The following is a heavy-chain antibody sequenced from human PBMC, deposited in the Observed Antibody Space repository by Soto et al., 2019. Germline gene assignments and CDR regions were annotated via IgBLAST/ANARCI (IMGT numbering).Heavy chain of an antibody. J-gene: IGHJ6*02. CDR2: INPSGGST. Sequence: QVQLVQSGAEVKKPGASVKVSCKASGYTFTSYYIPWVRQAPGQGLEWMGIINPSGGSTSYEQKFQGRVTMTRDTSTSTVYMELSSLRSEDTAVYYCAREVIMSYGSGIKYYYCYGMDVWGQGTTVTVSS. CDR3: AREVIMSYGSGIKYYYCYGMDV. D-gene: IGHD3-10*01. V-gene: IGHV1-46*01. CDR1: GYTFTSYY.